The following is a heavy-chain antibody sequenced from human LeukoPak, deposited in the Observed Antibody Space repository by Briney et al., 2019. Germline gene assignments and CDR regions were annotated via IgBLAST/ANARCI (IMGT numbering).Heavy chain of an antibody. CDR1: GGSISGSSYY. D-gene: IGHD6-13*01. CDR2: IYHSGST. Sequence: PSETLSLTCTVSGGSISGSSYYWGWIRQPPGKGLEWIGSIYHSGSTYYNPSLKSRVTISVDTSKNQFSLKLSSVTAADTAVYYCARVAAAYYYMDVWGKGTTVTVSS. CDR3: ARVAAAYYYMDV. V-gene: IGHV4-39*07. J-gene: IGHJ6*03.